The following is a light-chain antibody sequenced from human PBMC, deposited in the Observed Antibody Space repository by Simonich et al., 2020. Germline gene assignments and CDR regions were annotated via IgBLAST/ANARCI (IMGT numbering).Light chain of an antibody. CDR1: QSVSSSY. CDR2: DAT. V-gene: IGKV3D-20*01. J-gene: IGKJ2*01. Sequence: EIVLTQSPGTLSLSPVERATLSCRASQSVSSSYLAWYQQKPGLAPRLLIYDATSRATGIPDRFSGSGSGTDFTLTISRLEPEDFAVYYCQQYGSSPPYTFGQGTKLEIK. CDR3: QQYGSSPPYT.